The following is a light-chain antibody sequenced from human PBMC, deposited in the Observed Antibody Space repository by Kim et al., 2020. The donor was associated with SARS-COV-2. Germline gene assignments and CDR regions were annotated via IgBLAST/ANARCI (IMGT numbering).Light chain of an antibody. CDR3: TSYTLSSTWV. J-gene: IGLJ3*02. CDR1: SSDVGTYDY. Sequence: GQSITISCTGSSSDVGTYDYVSWYQQHPDKAPKLMIYDVIKRPSGVSTRFSGSKSGNTASLTISGLQPEDEADYYCTSYTLSSTWVFGGGTQLTVL. CDR2: DVI. V-gene: IGLV2-14*03.